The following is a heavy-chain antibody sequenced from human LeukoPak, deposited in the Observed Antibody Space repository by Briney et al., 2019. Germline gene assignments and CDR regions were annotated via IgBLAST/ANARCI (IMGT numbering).Heavy chain of an antibody. CDR2: INPSGGST. CDR3: ARGGRAMVTFVCDY. J-gene: IGHJ4*02. Sequence: ASVKVSCKASGYTFTSYYMHWVRQAPGQGLEWMGIINPSGGSTGYAQKLQGRVTMTTDTSTSTAYMELRSLRSDDTAVYYCARGGRAMVTFVCDYWGQGTLVTVSS. D-gene: IGHD5-18*01. CDR1: GYTFTSYY. V-gene: IGHV1-46*01.